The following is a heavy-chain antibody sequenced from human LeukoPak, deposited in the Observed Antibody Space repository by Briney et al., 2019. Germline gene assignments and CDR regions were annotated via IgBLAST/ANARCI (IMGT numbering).Heavy chain of an antibody. V-gene: IGHV1-46*01. Sequence: ASVKVSCKASGSRFTGCYIHLVREAPGQGLDWMGIINPSGGSTSYAQKFQGRVTMTRDTSTSTVHMELSSLRSEDTAVYYCARDSADYGDYDYWGQGTLVTVSS. CDR1: GSRFTGCY. CDR2: INPSGGST. J-gene: IGHJ4*02. CDR3: ARDSADYGDYDY. D-gene: IGHD4-17*01.